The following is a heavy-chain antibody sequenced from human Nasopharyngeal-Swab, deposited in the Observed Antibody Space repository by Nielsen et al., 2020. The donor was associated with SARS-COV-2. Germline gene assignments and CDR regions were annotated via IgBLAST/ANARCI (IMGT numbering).Heavy chain of an antibody. V-gene: IGHV3-30*04. CDR1: GFTFSSYA. Sequence: GESLKISCAASGFTFSSYAMHWVRQDPGKGLEWVAVISYDGSNKYYADSVKGRFTISRDNSKNTLYLQMNSLRAEDTAVYYCARSSGGYWYFDLWGRGSPVTVSS. CDR2: ISYDGSNK. CDR3: ARSSGGYWYFDL. D-gene: IGHD6-19*01. J-gene: IGHJ2*01.